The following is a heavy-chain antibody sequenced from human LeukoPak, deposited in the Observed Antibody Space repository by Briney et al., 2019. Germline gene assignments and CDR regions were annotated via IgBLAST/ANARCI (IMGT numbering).Heavy chain of an antibody. CDR2: IYYSGNT. J-gene: IGHJ5*02. D-gene: IGHD5/OR15-5a*01. V-gene: IGHV4-39*01. CDR1: GGSISRSSSY. CDR3: AMRLTVSTTGRFDP. Sequence: SETLSLTCTVSGGSISRSSSYWGWIRQPPGKGLEWIGSIYYSGNTYYNPSLKSRVNISVDTSKNQISLKLSSVTAADTAVYYCAMRLTVSTTGRFDPWGQGILVTVSS.